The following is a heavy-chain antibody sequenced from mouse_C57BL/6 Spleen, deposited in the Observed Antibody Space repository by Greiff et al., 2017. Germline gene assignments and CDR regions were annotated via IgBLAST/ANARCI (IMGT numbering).Heavy chain of an antibody. CDR3: ARYGYDYDSYAMDY. J-gene: IGHJ4*01. CDR1: GYTFTSYW. Sequence: VQLQQPGPELVKPGASVKMSCKASGYTFTSYWITWVKQRHGQGLEWIGDIYPGSGSTIYNEKFKSKATLTVDTSSSTAYMQLSRLTSEASAVYYCARYGYDYDSYAMDYWGQGTSVTVSS. D-gene: IGHD2-4*01. CDR2: IYPGSGST. V-gene: IGHV1-55*01.